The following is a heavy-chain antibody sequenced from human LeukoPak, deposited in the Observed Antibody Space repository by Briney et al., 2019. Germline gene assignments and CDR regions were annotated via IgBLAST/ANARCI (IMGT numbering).Heavy chain of an antibody. CDR1: GYTFTSYY. V-gene: IGHV1-46*01. D-gene: IGHD2-15*01. Sequence: GASVKVSCKASGYTFTSYYMHWVRQAPGQGLEWMGIINPSGGSTRYAQKYQGRVTMTRDTSTSTVYMELSSLRSEDTAVYYCARTAGYCSGGSCYSTFDYWGQGTLVTVSS. J-gene: IGHJ4*02. CDR3: ARTAGYCSGGSCYSTFDY. CDR2: INPSGGST.